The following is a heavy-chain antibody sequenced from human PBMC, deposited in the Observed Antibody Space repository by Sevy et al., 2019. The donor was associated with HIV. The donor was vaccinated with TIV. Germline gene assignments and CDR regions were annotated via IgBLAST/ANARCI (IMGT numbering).Heavy chain of an antibody. D-gene: IGHD1-1*01. CDR3: EAITTAGRDY. Sequence: GGSLRLSCAASGFIFSSYVMSWVRQAPGKGLEWVSSISGSGGYTYYADSVNGRFTISRDNSNNMMYLQMNSLRAEDTAIYYCEAITTAGRDYWGQGTLVTVSS. CDR2: ISGSGGYT. J-gene: IGHJ4*02. V-gene: IGHV3-23*01. CDR1: GFIFSSYV.